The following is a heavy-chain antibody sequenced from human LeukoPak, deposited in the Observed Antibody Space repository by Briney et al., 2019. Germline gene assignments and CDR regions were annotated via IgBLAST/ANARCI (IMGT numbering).Heavy chain of an antibody. CDR2: IWYDGSNK. CDR1: GFTSSDQY. J-gene: IGHJ4*02. CDR3: LARGDPGFDY. V-gene: IGHV3-33*08. Sequence: GGSLRLSCAASGFTSSDQYVGWVRQAPGKGLEWVAVIWYDGSNKYYADSVKGRFTISRDNSKNTLYLQMNSLRAEDTAVYYCLARGDPGFDYWGQGTLVTVSS. D-gene: IGHD4-17*01.